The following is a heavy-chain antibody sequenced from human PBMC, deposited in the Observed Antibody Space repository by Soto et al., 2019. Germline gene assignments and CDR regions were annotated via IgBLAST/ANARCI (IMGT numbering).Heavy chain of an antibody. D-gene: IGHD1-26*01. J-gene: IGHJ3*02. CDR3: AKVGRATYDAFDI. Sequence: GGSLRLSCAASGFTFSSYAMSWVRQAPGKGLEWVSAISESGGSTYYADSVKGRFTISRDNSKNTLYLQMNSLRAEDTAVDYCAKVGRATYDAFDIWGQGTMVTVSS. V-gene: IGHV3-23*01. CDR2: ISESGGST. CDR1: GFTFSSYA.